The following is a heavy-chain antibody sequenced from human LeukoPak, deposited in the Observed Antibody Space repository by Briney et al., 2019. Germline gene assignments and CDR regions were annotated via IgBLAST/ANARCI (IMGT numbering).Heavy chain of an antibody. Sequence: GASVKVSCRASGHTFTDYYSHWVRQAPGQGLQWMGMVNPTAGSRAYAQDFQDRVTMTRDTSTSTVYMELYSLRSEDTAMYYCARDLTNWGQGTLVTVSS. CDR1: GHTFTDYY. J-gene: IGHJ4*02. CDR2: VNPTAGSR. CDR3: ARDLTN. V-gene: IGHV1-46*03.